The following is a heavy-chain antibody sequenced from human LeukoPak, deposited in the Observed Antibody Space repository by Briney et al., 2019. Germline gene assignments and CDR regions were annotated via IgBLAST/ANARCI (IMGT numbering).Heavy chain of an antibody. CDR1: GFTFSSYG. Sequence: GASLRLSCAASGFTFSSYGMHWVRQAPGKGLELVAFIRYDGSNKYYADSVKGRFTISRDNSKNTLYLQMNSLRAEDTAVYYCAKGRTNVVVPAVPFDYWGQGTLVTVSS. D-gene: IGHD2-2*01. V-gene: IGHV3-30*02. J-gene: IGHJ4*02. CDR3: AKGRTNVVVPAVPFDY. CDR2: IRYDGSNK.